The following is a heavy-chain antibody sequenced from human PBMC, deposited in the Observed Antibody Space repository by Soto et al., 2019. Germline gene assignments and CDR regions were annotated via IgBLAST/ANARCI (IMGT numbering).Heavy chain of an antibody. J-gene: IGHJ4*02. Sequence: EVQLLESGGGLAQPGGSLRLSCAASAFTFSSYAMSWVRQAPGKGLEWVSAVSGSGDSTYYADSVKGWFTISRDNSKNTRYLQMNSLRAEDTAVYYCAKGRASDCPGCTQDYWGQGTLVTVSS. CDR2: VSGSGDST. CDR3: AKGRASDCPGCTQDY. CDR1: AFTFSSYA. V-gene: IGHV3-23*01. D-gene: IGHD2-21*02.